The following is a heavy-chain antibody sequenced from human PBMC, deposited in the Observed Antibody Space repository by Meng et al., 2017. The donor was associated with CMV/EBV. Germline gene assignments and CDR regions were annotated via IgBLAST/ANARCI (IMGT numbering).Heavy chain of an antibody. V-gene: IGHV4-30-4*08. CDR3: ARVTSRVAGAFDY. CDR2: IYYSGST. CDR1: GGSISSGDYY. Sequence: QVQLREQGPGLVKPSQTLSPTCTGSGGSISSGDYYWSWIRQPPGKGLEWIGYIYYSGSTYYNPSLKSRVTISVDTSKNQFSLKLSSVTAADTAVYYCARVTSRVAGAFDYWGQGTLVTVSS. J-gene: IGHJ4*02. D-gene: IGHD1-14*01.